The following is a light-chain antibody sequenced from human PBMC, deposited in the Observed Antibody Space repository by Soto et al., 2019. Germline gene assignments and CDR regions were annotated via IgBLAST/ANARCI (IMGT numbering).Light chain of an antibody. CDR2: AAS. V-gene: IGKV1-9*01. J-gene: IGKJ2*01. Sequence: DTQLTQSPPFLSASVGDRVPITCRASQGISNFLAWYQQKPGKAPKLLIYAASTLQSGVPSRFSGSGSGTEFTLTISSLQPEDFATYYCQQLNSYPYTFGQGTKLEIK. CDR1: QGISNF. CDR3: QQLNSYPYT.